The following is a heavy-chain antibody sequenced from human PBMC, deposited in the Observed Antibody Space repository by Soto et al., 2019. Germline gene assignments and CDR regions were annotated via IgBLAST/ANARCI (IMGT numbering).Heavy chain of an antibody. V-gene: IGHV4-59*01. CDR1: GGSISSYY. D-gene: IGHD5-18*01. CDR3: ARGGYSYAEGAFDI. J-gene: IGHJ3*02. Sequence: QVQLQESGPGLVKPSETLSLTCTVSGGSISSYYWSWIRQPPGKGLEWIGYIYYSGSTNYNPSLKSRVTISVDTSKNQFSLKLSSVTAADTAAYYCARGGYSYAEGAFDIWGQGTMVTVSS. CDR2: IYYSGST.